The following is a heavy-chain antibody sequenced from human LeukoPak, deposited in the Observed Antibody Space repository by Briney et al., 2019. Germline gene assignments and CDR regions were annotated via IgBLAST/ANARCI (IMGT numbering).Heavy chain of an antibody. D-gene: IGHD6-19*01. CDR2: ISSSSSYI. J-gene: IGHJ4*02. CDR1: GFTFSSYS. V-gene: IGHV3-21*01. Sequence: SGGSLRLSCAASGFTFSSYSMNWVRQAPGKGLEWVSSISSSSSYIYYADSVKGRFTISRDNAKNSLYLQMNSLRAEDTAVYYCARDSPARMEPAFAVAGPWDYWGQGTLVTVSS. CDR3: ARDSPARMEPAFAVAGPWDY.